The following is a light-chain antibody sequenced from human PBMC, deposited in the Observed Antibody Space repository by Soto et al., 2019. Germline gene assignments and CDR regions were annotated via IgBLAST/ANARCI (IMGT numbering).Light chain of an antibody. V-gene: IGKV3-15*01. Sequence: EIVMTQSPATLSVSPGGRATLSCSASQNVSSNLAWYQQKPGQAPRLLIYGASTRATGIPARFSGSGSGTEFALTISSLQSEDFAIYYCQQRSNWPPLTFGGGTKVDI. J-gene: IGKJ4*01. CDR2: GAS. CDR1: QNVSSN. CDR3: QQRSNWPPLT.